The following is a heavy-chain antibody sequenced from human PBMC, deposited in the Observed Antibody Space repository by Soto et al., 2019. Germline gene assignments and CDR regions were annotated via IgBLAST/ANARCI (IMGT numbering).Heavy chain of an antibody. Sequence: QITLKESGPTLVKPTQTLTLTCTISGFSLTTERVGVGWIRQPPGEALEWLAVIYWDDSKTYRPSLESRLTITKDTSKNQVALTMTNMDSLDTATYYCAHAYGGRSLYWGQGTLVTVSS. J-gene: IGHJ4*02. CDR1: GFSLTTERVG. V-gene: IGHV2-5*02. D-gene: IGHD1-26*01. CDR3: AHAYGGRSLY. CDR2: IYWDDSK.